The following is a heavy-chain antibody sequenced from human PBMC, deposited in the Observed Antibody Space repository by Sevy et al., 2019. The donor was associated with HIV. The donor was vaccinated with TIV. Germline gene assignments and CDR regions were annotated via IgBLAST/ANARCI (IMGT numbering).Heavy chain of an antibody. V-gene: IGHV1-69*13. Sequence: ASVKVSCKASGGTFSSYAISWVRQAPGQGLEWMGGLIPIFGTANYEQKFQGRVTITADESTSTAYMELRSLTSEDKPVYDCARPWTSSSTPRHYYYGMDVWGQGTTVTVSS. J-gene: IGHJ6*02. CDR2: LIPIFGTA. CDR3: ARPWTSSSTPRHYYYGMDV. CDR1: GGTFSSYA. D-gene: IGHD6-6*01.